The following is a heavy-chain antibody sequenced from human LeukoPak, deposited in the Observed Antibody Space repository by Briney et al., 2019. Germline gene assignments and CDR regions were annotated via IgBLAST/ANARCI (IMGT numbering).Heavy chain of an antibody. D-gene: IGHD4-23*01. V-gene: IGHV5-10-1*01. J-gene: IGHJ4*02. Sequence: GESLKISCKGSEYNFTSYWISWVRQMSGKGLEWMGRIDLSDSYTNYSPSFQGHVTISTDRSITTAYLQWSSLKASDTAMYYCARHEGGFLGDKSDYWGQGTLVTVSS. CDR3: ARHEGGFLGDKSDY. CDR2: IDLSDSYT. CDR1: EYNFTSYW.